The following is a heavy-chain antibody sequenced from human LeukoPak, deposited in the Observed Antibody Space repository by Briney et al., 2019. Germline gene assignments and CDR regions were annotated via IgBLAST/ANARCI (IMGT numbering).Heavy chain of an antibody. J-gene: IGHJ4*02. D-gene: IGHD5-18*01. CDR2: IYYSGST. Sequence: SGTLSLTCTVSGDSVSSGNYYWSWIRQHPGKGLEWIGYIYYSGSTYYNPSLKSRVTISVDTSKNQFSLKLSSVTAADTAVYYCASGVDTAMVDYWGQGTLVTVSS. CDR1: GDSVSSGNYY. CDR3: ASGVDTAMVDY. V-gene: IGHV4-31*03.